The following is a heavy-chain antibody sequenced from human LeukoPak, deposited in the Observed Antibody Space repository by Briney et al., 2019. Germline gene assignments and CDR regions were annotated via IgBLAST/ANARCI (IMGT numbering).Heavy chain of an antibody. CDR1: GYTFTDCY. J-gene: IGHJ6*02. V-gene: IGHV1-2*02. CDR3: ARVRFFYYGMDV. Sequence: ASVKVPCKASGYTFTDCYIHWVRQVPGQGLEWMGWVDPNSEGTNYAQKFQGRVTMTRDTSISTAYMELSRLRSDDTAVYYCARVRFFYYGMDVWGQGTTVTVSS. D-gene: IGHD3-3*01. CDR2: VDPNSEGT.